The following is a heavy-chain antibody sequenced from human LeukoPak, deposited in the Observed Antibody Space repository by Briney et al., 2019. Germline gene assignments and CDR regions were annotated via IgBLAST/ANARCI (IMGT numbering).Heavy chain of an antibody. CDR2: IKEDGSDK. V-gene: IGHV3-7*01. CDR3: ARASVVAGTREY. D-gene: IGHD6-19*01. Sequence: GGSLRLSCAASGFTFSSYWMSWVRQAPGKGLEWVANIKEDGSDKYYVDSVKGRFTTSRDNAKNSLYLQMNSLSAEDTAVYYCARASVVAGTREYWGQGTLVTVSS. J-gene: IGHJ4*02. CDR1: GFTFSSYW.